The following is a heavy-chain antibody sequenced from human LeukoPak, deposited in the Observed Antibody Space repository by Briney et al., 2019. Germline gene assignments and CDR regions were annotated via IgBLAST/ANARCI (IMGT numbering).Heavy chain of an antibody. CDR3: ARVYSSSWVDY. CDR1: GFTVSSNY. CDR2: IYSGGST. V-gene: IGHV3-66*01. D-gene: IGHD6-13*01. Sequence: GGSLRLSCAASGFTVSSNYMSWVRQAPGKGLEWVSVIYSGGSTYYADSVKGRFTTSRDNSKNTLYLQMNSLRAEDTAVYYCARVYSSSWVDYWGQGTLVTVSS. J-gene: IGHJ4*02.